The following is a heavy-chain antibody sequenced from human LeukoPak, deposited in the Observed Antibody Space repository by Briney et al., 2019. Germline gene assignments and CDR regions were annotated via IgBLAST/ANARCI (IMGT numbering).Heavy chain of an antibody. D-gene: IGHD6-19*01. CDR1: GFTLSSYW. V-gene: IGHV3-74*01. Sequence: PGGSLRLSCAASGFTLSSYWMHWVRQVPGKGLVWLSRISSDGSSTDYADSVKGRFTISRDNTKNTLYLQMNSLRVEDTAVYYCARVLAVAGSSILRSWGQGTLVTVSS. J-gene: IGHJ5*02. CDR2: ISSDGSST. CDR3: ARVLAVAGSSILRS.